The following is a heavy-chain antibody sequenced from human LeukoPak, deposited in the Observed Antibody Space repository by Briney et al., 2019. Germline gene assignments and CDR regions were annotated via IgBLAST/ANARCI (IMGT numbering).Heavy chain of an antibody. J-gene: IGHJ4*02. CDR3: ARYYYDSSGYYYFDY. CDR1: GGSFSGYY. Sequence: SETLSLTCAVYGGSFSGYYWSWIRQPPGKGLEWIGSIYYSGSTYYNPSLKSRVTISVGTSKNQFSLKLSSVTAADTAVYYCARYYYDSSGYYYFDYWGQGTLVTVSS. D-gene: IGHD3-22*01. CDR2: IYYSGST. V-gene: IGHV4-34*01.